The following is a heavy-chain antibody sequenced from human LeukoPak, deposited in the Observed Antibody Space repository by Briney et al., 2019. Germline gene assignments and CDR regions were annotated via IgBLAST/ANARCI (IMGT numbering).Heavy chain of an antibody. D-gene: IGHD4-17*01. V-gene: IGHV1-46*03. CDR2: INPSGGST. CDR3: ARSTSVTTGTDWFDP. CDR1: GYTFTGYY. Sequence: GASVKVSCKASGYTFTGYYMHWVRQAPGQGLEWMGIINPSGGSTSYAQKFQGRVTMTRDTSTSTVYMELSSLRSEDTAVYYCARSTSVTTGTDWFDPWGQGTLVTVSS. J-gene: IGHJ5*02.